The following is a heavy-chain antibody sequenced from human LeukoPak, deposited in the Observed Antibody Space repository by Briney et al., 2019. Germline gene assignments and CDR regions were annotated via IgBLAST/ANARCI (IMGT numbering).Heavy chain of an antibody. CDR2: IYAGGST. D-gene: IGHD7-27*01. V-gene: IGHV3-66*01. J-gene: IGHJ4*02. Sequence: PGGSLRLSCAASGFTVSNSYMSWVRQAPGKGLEWVSVIYAGGSTYYADSVKGRFTISRDNSKNTLYLQMNSLRAEDTAVYYCAKDQNWGFDYWGQGTLVTVSS. CDR3: AKDQNWGFDY. CDR1: GFTVSNSY.